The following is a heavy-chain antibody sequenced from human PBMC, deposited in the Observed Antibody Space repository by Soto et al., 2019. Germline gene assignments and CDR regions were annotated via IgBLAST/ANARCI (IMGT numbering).Heavy chain of an antibody. CDR2: ISSSSTYI. J-gene: IGHJ4*02. D-gene: IGHD2-2*01. CDR1: GFTFSTYI. V-gene: IGHV3-21*01. CDR3: ARGFYCRSTICAQLTFDY. Sequence: EVQLVESGGGLVKPGGSLRLSCAASGFTFSTYIMNWVRQAPGKGMEWVSSISSSSTYIYYADSVKGRFTISSDNAKNSLYLQMNSLRADDTAVYYCARGFYCRSTICAQLTFDYCGQGTLVIVSS.